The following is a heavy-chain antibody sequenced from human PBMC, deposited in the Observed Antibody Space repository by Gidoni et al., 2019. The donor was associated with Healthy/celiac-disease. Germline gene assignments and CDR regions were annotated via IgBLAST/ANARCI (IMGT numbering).Heavy chain of an antibody. CDR2: IKSKTDGGTT. J-gene: IGHJ3*02. CDR3: TSSYDSSGHDAFDI. V-gene: IGHV3-15*01. CDR1: GFNFSNAW. D-gene: IGHD3-22*01. Sequence: EVQLVESGGGLVKPGGSLRLSCAASGFNFSNAWMSWVRQAPGKGLEWVGRIKSKTDGGTTDYAAPVKGRFTISRDDSKNTLYLQMNSLKTEDTAVYYCTSSYDSSGHDAFDIWGQGTMVTVSS.